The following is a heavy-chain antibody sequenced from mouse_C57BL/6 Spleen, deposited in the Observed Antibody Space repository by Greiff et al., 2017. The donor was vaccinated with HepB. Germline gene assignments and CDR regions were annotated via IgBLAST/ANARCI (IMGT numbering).Heavy chain of an antibody. CDR3: ARRYCGSSYGGAFDY. CDR1: GFTFSDYG. CDR2: ISSGSSTI. Sequence: EVKLMESGGGLVKPGGSLKLSCAASGFTFSDYGMHWVRQAPEQGLEWVAYISSGSSTINYADTVKGRFPISRDNAKNTLFLQMPSLRSEDTAMYYFARRYCGSSYGGAFDYWGQGTTLTVSS. D-gene: IGHD1-1*01. V-gene: IGHV5-17*01. J-gene: IGHJ2*01.